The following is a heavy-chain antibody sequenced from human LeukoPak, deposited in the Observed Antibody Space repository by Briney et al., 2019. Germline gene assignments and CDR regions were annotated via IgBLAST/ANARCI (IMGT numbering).Heavy chain of an antibody. D-gene: IGHD3-10*01. CDR2: ISYDGSNK. CDR3: ARDKAGVPDY. Sequence: GGSLRLSCAASGFTFSSYAMHWVRQAPGKGLEWVAVISYDGSNKYYADSVKGRFTISRDNSKNTLYLQMNSLRAEDTAVYYCARDKAGVPDYWGQGTLVTVSS. J-gene: IGHJ4*02. V-gene: IGHV3-30*04. CDR1: GFTFSSYA.